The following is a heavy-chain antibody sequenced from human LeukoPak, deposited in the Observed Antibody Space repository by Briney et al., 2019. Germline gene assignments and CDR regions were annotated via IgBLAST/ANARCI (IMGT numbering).Heavy chain of an antibody. V-gene: IGHV4-39*01. CDR2: IYYSGST. D-gene: IGHD6-6*01. Sequence: PSETPSLTCTVSSGSISSNTYYWGWIRQPPGKGLDWIGSIYYSGSTYYNPSLKSRVTISVDTSKSQFSLKLNSVTAADTAVYYCTRYTSSSGCLDPWDQGAVATVSS. CDR3: TRYTSSSGCLDP. CDR1: SGSISSNTYY. J-gene: IGHJ5*02.